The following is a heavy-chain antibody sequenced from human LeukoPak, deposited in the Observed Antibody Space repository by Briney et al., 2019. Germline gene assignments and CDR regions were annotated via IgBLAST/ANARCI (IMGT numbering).Heavy chain of an antibody. CDR1: AFTFSSYS. CDR2: ISSSSRYT. Sequence: GRSLRLSWAASAFTFSSYSMNWVSQPARKGLEWVSSISSSSRYTYYAESVKGRFTISGDNAKNSLYLQMNSRRAEDTAVYYCARVGRVVTGVFVIGGERTRVPVS. D-gene: IGHD2-21*02. V-gene: IGHV3-21*01. J-gene: IGHJ3*02. CDR3: ARVGRVVTGVFVI.